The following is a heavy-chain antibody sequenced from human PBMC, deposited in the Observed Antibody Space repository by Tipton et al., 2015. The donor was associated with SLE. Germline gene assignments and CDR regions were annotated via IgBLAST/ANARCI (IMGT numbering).Heavy chain of an antibody. J-gene: IGHJ6*02. CDR1: GGSISSGGYY. CDR3: ARGRMTAGGPKRMDV. V-gene: IGHV4-31*03. Sequence: TLSLTCTVSGGSISSGGYYWSWIRQHPGKGLEWIGYIYYSGSTYYNPSLKSRVTISVDTSKNQFSLKLSSVTAADTAVYYCARGRMTAGGPKRMDVWGQGPAVTVS. CDR2: IYYSGST. D-gene: IGHD6-13*01.